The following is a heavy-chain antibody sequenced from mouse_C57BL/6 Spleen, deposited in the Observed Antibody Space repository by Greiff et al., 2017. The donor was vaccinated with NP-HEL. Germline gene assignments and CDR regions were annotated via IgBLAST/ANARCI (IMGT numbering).Heavy chain of an antibody. D-gene: IGHD2-4*01. Sequence: VKLMESGAELVKPGASVKLSCKASGYTFTEYTIHWVKQRSGQGLEWIGWFYPGSGSIKYNEKFKDKATLTADKSSSTVYMELSRLTSEDSAVYFCARHEDDDYTFDYWGQGTTLTVSS. V-gene: IGHV1-62-2*01. CDR1: GYTFTEYT. CDR2: FYPGSGSI. CDR3: ARHEDDDYTFDY. J-gene: IGHJ2*01.